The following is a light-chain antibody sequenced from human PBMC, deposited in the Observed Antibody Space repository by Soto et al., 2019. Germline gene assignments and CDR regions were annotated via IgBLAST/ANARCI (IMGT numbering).Light chain of an antibody. CDR3: QQYGSSPRT. CDR2: GAS. Sequence: ISLTQSPGSLSLSPGERATLSSGASQSVSSGYLAWYQQKPGQAPRLLIDGASSRATGIPDRFSGSGSGTDFTLTISRLEPEDFAVYDWQQYGSSPRTFGQGTKVYIK. J-gene: IGKJ1*01. V-gene: IGKV3-20*01. CDR1: QSVSSGY.